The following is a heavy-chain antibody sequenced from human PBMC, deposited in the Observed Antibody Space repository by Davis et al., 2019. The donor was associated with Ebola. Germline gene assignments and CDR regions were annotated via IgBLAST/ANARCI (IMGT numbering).Heavy chain of an antibody. CDR3: ARDSSSSTFFDY. Sequence: MPSETLSLTCTVSGGSISSNTNYWGWLRQPPGKGPEWIASIHYSGRTFHNPSLRSRVTISVDTSKNQFSLKLSSVTAADTAVYYCARDSSSSTFFDYWGQGTLVTVSS. D-gene: IGHD6-6*01. CDR1: GGSISSNTNY. J-gene: IGHJ4*02. CDR2: IHYSGRT. V-gene: IGHV4-39*07.